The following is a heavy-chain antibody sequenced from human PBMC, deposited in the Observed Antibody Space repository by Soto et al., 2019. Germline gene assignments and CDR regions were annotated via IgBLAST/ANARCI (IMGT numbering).Heavy chain of an antibody. CDR2: IYADDDK. CDR3: AHRRMNYDIMTGYYQKCCDP. J-gene: IGHJ5*02. V-gene: IGHV2-5*02. D-gene: IGHD3-9*01. Sequence: QITLKESGPTLVKPTQTLTLTCSFSGFSLSTSGVGVGWIRQPPGKALEWLAVIYADDDKRYNPSLKRRLTIAKHTSKNQVVHTMTNMDPVDTGTYYCAHRRMNYDIMTGYYQKCCDPWGQGTLVTVSS. CDR1: GFSLSTSGVG.